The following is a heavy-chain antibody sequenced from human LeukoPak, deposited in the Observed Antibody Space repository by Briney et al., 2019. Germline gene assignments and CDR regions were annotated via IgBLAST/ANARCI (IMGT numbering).Heavy chain of an antibody. V-gene: IGHV3-66*01. D-gene: IGHD1-1*01. Sequence: PGGSLRLSCAESGGTVWSSFRSWIRQAPGKGLEWVAILHSGGGTDYADSVRGRFTISRDNSKDILYLQMNSLRAEDTAVYYCARVTTGWFDPWGQGTLVTVSS. J-gene: IGHJ5*02. CDR2: LHSGGGT. CDR3: ARVTTGWFDP. CDR1: GGTVWSSF.